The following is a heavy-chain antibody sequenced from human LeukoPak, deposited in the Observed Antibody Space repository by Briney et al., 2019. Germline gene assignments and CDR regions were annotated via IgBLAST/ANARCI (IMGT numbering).Heavy chain of an antibody. J-gene: IGHJ4*02. CDR3: ARTLYSGSYRYYFDY. V-gene: IGHV4-38-2*02. CDR2: IYHSGST. CDR1: GDSITGYY. Sequence: SETLSLTCTVSGDSITGYYWGWIRQPPGKGLEWIGSIYHSGSTYYNPSLKSRVTISVDTSKNQFSLKLSSVTAADTAVYYCARTLYSGSYRYYFDYWGQGTLVTVSS. D-gene: IGHD1-26*01.